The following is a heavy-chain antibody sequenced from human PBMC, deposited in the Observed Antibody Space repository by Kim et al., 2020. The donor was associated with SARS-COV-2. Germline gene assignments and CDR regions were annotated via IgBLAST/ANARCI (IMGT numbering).Heavy chain of an antibody. J-gene: IGHJ2*01. CDR2: IYSGGST. CDR3: ASCGSWATVVTPDWDVDL. D-gene: IGHD4-17*01. CDR1: WFTVSSNY. V-gene: IGHV3-53*01. Sequence: GGSLRLSCAASWFTVSSNYMSWVRQAPGKGLEWVSVIYSGGSTYYADYVKGRFTISRDNSKNTLYLQMNSLRAEDTAVYYCASCGSWATVVTPDWDVDLWGRGTLVTVSS.